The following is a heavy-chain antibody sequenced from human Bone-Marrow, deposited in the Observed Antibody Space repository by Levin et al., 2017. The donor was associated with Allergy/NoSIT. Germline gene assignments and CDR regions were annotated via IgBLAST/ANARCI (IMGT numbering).Heavy chain of an antibody. D-gene: IGHD3-22*01. J-gene: IGHJ3*02. V-gene: IGHV3-48*02. CDR1: GFNFNIYS. CDR2: IRSTSTPI. CDR3: ARVGHFYDVSGYYSFAFDI. Sequence: GGSLRLSCEASGFNFNIYSMGWVRQAPGKGLEWVSHIRSTSTPINYADPVKGRFSISRDNAKNSLSLQMNNLSDDDTAMYYCARVGHFYDVSGYYSFAFDIWGQGTMVTVSS.